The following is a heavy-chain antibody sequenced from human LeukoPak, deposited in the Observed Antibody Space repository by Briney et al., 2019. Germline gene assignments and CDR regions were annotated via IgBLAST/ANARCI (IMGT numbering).Heavy chain of an antibody. V-gene: IGHV4-4*07. CDR1: GGSISSYY. CDR3: AVNTSYDFWSGSDNWFDP. Sequence: PSETLSLTCTVSGGSISSYYWSWIRQPAGKGLEWIGRIYTSGSTNYNPSLKSRVTMSVDTSKNQFSLKLSSVTAADTAVYYCAVNTSYDFWSGSDNWFDPWGQGTLVTVSS. D-gene: IGHD3-3*01. J-gene: IGHJ5*02. CDR2: IYTSGST.